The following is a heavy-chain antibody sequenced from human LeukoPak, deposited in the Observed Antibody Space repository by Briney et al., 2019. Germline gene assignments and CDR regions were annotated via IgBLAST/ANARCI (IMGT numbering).Heavy chain of an antibody. V-gene: IGHV4-4*07. CDR3: ARESIVVVVAATHWFDP. Sequence: SETLSLTCAVSGGSIRGYYWSWIRQPAGKGLEWIGRIYTSGSTNYNPSLKSRVTMSVDTSKNQFSLKLSSVTAADTAVYYCARESIVVVVAATHWFDPWGQGTLVTVSS. J-gene: IGHJ5*02. CDR2: IYTSGST. CDR1: GGSIRGYY. D-gene: IGHD2-15*01.